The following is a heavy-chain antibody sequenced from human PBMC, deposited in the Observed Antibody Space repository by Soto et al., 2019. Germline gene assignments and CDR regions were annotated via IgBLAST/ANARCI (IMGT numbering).Heavy chain of an antibody. Sequence: GGSLRLSCAASGFTFSGSAMHWVRQASGKGLEWVGRIRNKANNYATAYAASVKGRFTISRDDSENTAYLRMNSLKTEDTAVYYCSSHSPEDMIRTWGQGTLVTVSS. D-gene: IGHD2-15*01. V-gene: IGHV3-73*01. J-gene: IGHJ5*02. CDR2: IRNKANNYAT. CDR1: GFTFSGSA. CDR3: SSHSPEDMIRT.